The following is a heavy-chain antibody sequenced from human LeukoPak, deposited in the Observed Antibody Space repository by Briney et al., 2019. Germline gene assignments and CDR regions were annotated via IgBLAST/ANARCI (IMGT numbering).Heavy chain of an antibody. D-gene: IGHD5-24*01. Sequence: GGSLRLSCAASGFTFSSYWMHWVRQAPGKGLVWVSRINSDGSSTRYADSVKGRFTISRDNAKNTLYLQMNSLRAEDTAVYYCARESSGWLQLFDYWGQGTLVTVSS. V-gene: IGHV3-74*01. CDR2: INSDGSST. CDR1: GFTFSSYW. CDR3: ARESSGWLQLFDY. J-gene: IGHJ4*02.